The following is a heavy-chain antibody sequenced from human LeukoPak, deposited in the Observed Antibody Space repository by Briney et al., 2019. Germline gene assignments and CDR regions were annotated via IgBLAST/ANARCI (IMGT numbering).Heavy chain of an antibody. J-gene: IGHJ4*02. D-gene: IGHD6-19*01. CDR2: IIPIFGTA. CDR3: ARDGLSSGWPRKFDY. Sequence: ASVKVSCKASGGTFSSYAISWVRQAPGQGLEWMGGIIPIFGTANYAQKFQGRVTITADKSTSTAYMELSSLRSEDTAVYYCARDGLSSGWPRKFDYWGQGTLVTVSS. CDR1: GGTFSSYA. V-gene: IGHV1-69*06.